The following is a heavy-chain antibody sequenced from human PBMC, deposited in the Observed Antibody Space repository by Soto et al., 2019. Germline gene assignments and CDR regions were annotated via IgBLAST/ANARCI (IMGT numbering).Heavy chain of an antibody. CDR2: INVCNGNT. CDR1: GYTFTSYA. CDR3: ARNRSSDSSGYYRSGFGP. V-gene: IGHV1-3*01. D-gene: IGHD3-22*01. J-gene: IGHJ5*02. Sequence: SVKVSCKASGYTFTSYAMHWVRQAPGQSLEWMGWINVCNGNTKYSQNFQGRVTITRDTSASTAYMELSSLTTEDAAVYSCARNRSSDSSGYYRSGFGPWGQGPLVTVSS.